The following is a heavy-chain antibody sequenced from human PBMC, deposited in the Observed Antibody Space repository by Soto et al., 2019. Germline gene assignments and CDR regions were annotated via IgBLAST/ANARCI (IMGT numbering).Heavy chain of an antibody. V-gene: IGHV4-39*01. D-gene: IGHD3-10*01. CDR2: FSHTGRT. J-gene: IGHJ3*02. CDR1: GGSLSSSDHY. Sequence: QLQLQETGPGLVKPSETLSLTCAVSGGSLSSSDHYWAWIRQSPGKGLEWLAAFSHTGRTFYNLSLQSRFNISVDVSRNQFFLAFRSLTAADTSVYYCATLNSGSARTDPVDAFDMWGHGVAVTVSS. CDR3: ATLNSGSARTDPVDAFDM.